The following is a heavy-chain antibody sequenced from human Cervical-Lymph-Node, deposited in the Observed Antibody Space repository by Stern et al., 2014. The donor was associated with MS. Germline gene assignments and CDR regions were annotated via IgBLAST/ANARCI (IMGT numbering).Heavy chain of an antibody. J-gene: IGHJ5*02. CDR2: ILPVLSTT. D-gene: IGHD3-10*01. CDR1: GGTSSRHA. CDR3: ARRGSARRGSGWLDP. V-gene: IGHV1-69*01. Sequence: QVQLMQSGAEVKEPGSSVKVSCTASGGTSSRHAISWVRQAPGQGLEWMGGILPVLSTTNYAQKFQGRVTITADDSTSTTFLELSGLTSNDTALYYCARRGSARRGSGWLDPWGQGTLVIVSS.